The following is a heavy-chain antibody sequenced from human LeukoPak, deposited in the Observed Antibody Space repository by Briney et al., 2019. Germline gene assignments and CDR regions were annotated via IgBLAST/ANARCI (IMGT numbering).Heavy chain of an antibody. CDR1: GDSVSSYSAA. V-gene: IGHV6-1*01. CDR3: ARDFGTVTPFEY. J-gene: IGHJ4*02. Sequence: SQTLSLTCAISGDSVSSYSAAWNWIRQSPSRGLEWLGRTYYRSRWYNDYAVSMKGRITISPDTSKNRFSLQLNSVTPEDAAVYYCARDFGTVTPFEYWGQGTLVTVSS. CDR2: TYYRSRWYN. D-gene: IGHD4-4*01.